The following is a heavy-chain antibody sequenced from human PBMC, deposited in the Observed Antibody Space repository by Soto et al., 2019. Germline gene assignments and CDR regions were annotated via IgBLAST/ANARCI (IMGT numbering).Heavy chain of an antibody. CDR3: SACHSWGGARTDTRLDY. CDR1: GDSINSSHW. CDR2: ISHSGST. D-gene: IGHD2-21*01. V-gene: IGHV4-4*02. J-gene: IGHJ4*02. Sequence: QVQLQESGPGLVKPSGTLSLTCAVSGDSINSSHWWNWVRPPPGKGLEWIGQISHSGSTNYNPSLARRVTISVDKSKNHSSLKVTSVTAADTAVYYCSACHSWGGARTDTRLDYWGQGTLVTVSS.